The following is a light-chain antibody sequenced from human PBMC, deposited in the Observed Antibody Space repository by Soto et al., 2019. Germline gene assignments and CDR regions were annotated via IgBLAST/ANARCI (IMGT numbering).Light chain of an antibody. V-gene: IGKV1-39*01. Sequence: DIQMTQSPSSLSAFVGDRVTITCRASQNINTFLNWYQQRPGKAPNLLIYGTSNLQSGVPSRFSGSGSGTDFTLTISSLQPEDFATYYCQESYSAPWTFGHATKVDIK. CDR3: QESYSAPWT. CDR2: GTS. J-gene: IGKJ1*01. CDR1: QNINTF.